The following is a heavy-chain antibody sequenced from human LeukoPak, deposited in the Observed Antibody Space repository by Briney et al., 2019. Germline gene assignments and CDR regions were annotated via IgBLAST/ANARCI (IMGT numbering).Heavy chain of an antibody. CDR2: IYHSGST. J-gene: IGHJ4*02. CDR3: ARAENSIAAADY. V-gene: IGHV4-30-2*01. CDR1: GGSISSGGYY. Sequence: SQTLSLTCTVSGGSISSGGYYWSWIRQPPGKGLEWIGYIYHSGSTYYNPSLKSRVTISVDTSKNQFSLKLSSVTAADTAVYYCARAENSIAAADYWGQGTLVTVSS. D-gene: IGHD6-13*01.